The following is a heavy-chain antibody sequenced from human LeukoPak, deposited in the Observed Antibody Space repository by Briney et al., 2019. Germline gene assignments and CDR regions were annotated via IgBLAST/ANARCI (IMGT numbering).Heavy chain of an antibody. CDR3: ASTFDSSGYYLGY. D-gene: IGHD3-22*01. Sequence: GGSLRLSCAASGFTFSSNYIYSGDSTYYADCGKGGFTISRDNSKNTLYLQMNSLRAEDTAVYYCASTFDSSGYYLGYWGQGTLVTVSS. CDR2: YSGDST. V-gene: IGHV3-66*02. J-gene: IGHJ4*02. CDR1: GFTFSSNY.